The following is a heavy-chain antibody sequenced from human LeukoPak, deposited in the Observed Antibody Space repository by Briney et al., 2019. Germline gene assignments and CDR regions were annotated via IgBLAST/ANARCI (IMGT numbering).Heavy chain of an antibody. CDR3: ASARRYTSGLYYFDY. J-gene: IGHJ4*02. V-gene: IGHV3-7*01. CDR2: IKQDGSEK. CDR1: GFTFSTSW. D-gene: IGHD6-19*01. Sequence: GGSLRLSCAASGFTFSTSWMSWVRQAPGKGLEWVANIKQDGSEKYYVDSVKGRFTISRDNAKNSLYLQMNSLRAEDTAVYYCASARRYTSGLYYFDYWGQGTLVTVSS.